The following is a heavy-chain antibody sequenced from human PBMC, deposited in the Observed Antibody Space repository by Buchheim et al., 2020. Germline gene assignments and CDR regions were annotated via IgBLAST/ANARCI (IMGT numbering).Heavy chain of an antibody. CDR3: AREQGSITSPPYIWFDP. CDR1: GASISNTNW. V-gene: IGHV4-4*02. D-gene: IGHD1-26*01. J-gene: IGHJ5*02. Sequence: QVHLQESGPRLVKPSGTLSLTCAVSGASISNTNWWSWVRQPPGKGLEWIGEVSHSGTTTYNPSLKSRVTISVDKSKNQFSLRMNPVTAADTAVYYCAREQGSITSPPYIWFDPWGQGTL. CDR2: VSHSGTT.